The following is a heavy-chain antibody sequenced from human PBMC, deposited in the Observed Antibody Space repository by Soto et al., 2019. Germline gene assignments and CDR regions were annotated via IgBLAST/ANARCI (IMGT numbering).Heavy chain of an antibody. Sequence: ASVKVSCKASGYSFTSLDINWVRQTAGQGLEWMGWMQPSTGRTGYAQKFQGRVTMTRDTSINTAYMELTTLTSDDTAFYYCARVVSAGVDYWGQGTLVTVSS. V-gene: IGHV1-8*01. J-gene: IGHJ4*02. CDR3: ARVVSAGVDY. CDR2: MQPSTGRT. D-gene: IGHD1-26*01. CDR1: GYSFTSLD.